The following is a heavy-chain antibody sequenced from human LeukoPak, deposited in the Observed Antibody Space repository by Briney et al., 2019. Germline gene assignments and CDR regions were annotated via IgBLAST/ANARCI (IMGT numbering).Heavy chain of an antibody. CDR2: ISGYNGNT. CDR3: ARSLTIQEGDAFDI. J-gene: IGHJ3*02. CDR1: GYTFTSNY. D-gene: IGHD3-3*01. Sequence: ASVKVSCKAFGYTFTSNYMHWVRQAPGQGLEWMGWISGYNGNTNFARKLQGRVTMTTDTYTSTAYMELRSLRSDDTAVYYCARSLTIQEGDAFDIWGQGTMVTVSS. V-gene: IGHV1-18*04.